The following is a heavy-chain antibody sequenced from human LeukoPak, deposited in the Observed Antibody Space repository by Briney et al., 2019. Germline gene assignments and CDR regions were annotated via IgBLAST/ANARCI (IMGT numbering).Heavy chain of an antibody. CDR3: ARVSLRRNYCYYYGMDV. V-gene: IGHV1-69*13. Sequence: GASVKVSCKASGYTFTSYDINWVRQAPGQGLEWMGGIIPIFGTANYAQKFQGRVTITADESTSTAYMELSSLRSEDTAVYYCARVSLRRNYCYYYGMDVWGQGTTVTVSS. CDR1: GYTFTSYD. CDR2: IIPIFGTA. J-gene: IGHJ6*02. D-gene: IGHD3-16*01.